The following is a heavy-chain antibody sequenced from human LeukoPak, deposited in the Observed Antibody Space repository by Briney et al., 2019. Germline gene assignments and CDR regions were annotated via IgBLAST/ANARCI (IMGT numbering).Heavy chain of an antibody. D-gene: IGHD6-19*01. CDR3: ARATGWFQAFDY. J-gene: IGHJ4*02. CDR1: GFTFSSYE. CDR2: ISSSGSTI. Sequence: GGSLRLSCAASGFTFSSYEMNWVRQALGKGLEWVSYISSSGSTIYYADSVKGRFTISRDNAKNSLYLQMNSLRAEDTAVYYCARATGWFQAFDYWGQGTLVTVSS. V-gene: IGHV3-48*03.